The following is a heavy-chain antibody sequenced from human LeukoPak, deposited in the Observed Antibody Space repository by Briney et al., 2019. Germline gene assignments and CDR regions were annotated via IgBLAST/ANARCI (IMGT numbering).Heavy chain of an antibody. CDR2: IYHSGST. V-gene: IGHV4-38-2*02. D-gene: IGHD6-13*01. J-gene: IGHJ4*02. CDR1: GYSISSGYY. Sequence: SETLSLTCTVSGYSISSGYYWGWIRQPPGKGLEWIGSIYHSGSTYYNPSLKSRVTISVDTSKNQFSLKLSSVTAADTAVYYCARVVIAAAVADYWGQGTLVTVSS. CDR3: ARVVIAAAVADY.